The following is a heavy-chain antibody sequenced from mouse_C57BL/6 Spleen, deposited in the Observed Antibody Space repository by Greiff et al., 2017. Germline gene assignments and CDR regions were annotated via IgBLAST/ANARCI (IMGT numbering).Heavy chain of an antibody. CDR3: ARSSDYGSPFDY. Sequence: VQLQQSGAELARPGASVKLSCKASGYTFTSYGISWVKQRTGQGLEWIGEIYPRSGNTYYNEKFKGKATLTADKSSSTAYMALRSLTSEDSAVYFCARSSDYGSPFDYWGQGTPLTVSS. D-gene: IGHD1-1*01. J-gene: IGHJ2*01. CDR1: GYTFTSYG. V-gene: IGHV1-81*01. CDR2: IYPRSGNT.